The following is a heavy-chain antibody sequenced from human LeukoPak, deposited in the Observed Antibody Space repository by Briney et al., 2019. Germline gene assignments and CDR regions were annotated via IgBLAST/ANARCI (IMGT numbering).Heavy chain of an antibody. CDR3: ARATQWLVSFDY. D-gene: IGHD6-19*01. V-gene: IGHV1-3*01. CDR1: GYTFTSYA. CDR2: INAGNGNT. Sequence: ASVKVSCKASGYTFTSYAMHWVRQAPGQRLEWMGWINAGNGNTKYSQKFQGRVTITRDTSASTAYMELSSLRSEDTAVYYCARATQWLVSFDYWGQGTLVTVSS. J-gene: IGHJ4*02.